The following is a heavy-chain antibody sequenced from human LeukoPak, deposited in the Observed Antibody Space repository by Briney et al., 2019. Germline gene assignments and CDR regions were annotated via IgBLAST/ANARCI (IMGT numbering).Heavy chain of an antibody. D-gene: IGHD3-10*01. CDR1: GGSISSSSYY. CDR2: IYYSGST. CDR3: ARHANDYYGSGSYFYYYYYGMDV. J-gene: IGHJ6*02. Sequence: PSETLSLTCTVSGGSISSSSYYWGWIRQPPGKGLEWIGSIYYSGSTYYNPSLKSRVTISVDTSKNQFSLKLSSVTAADTAVYYCARHANDYYGSGSYFYYYYYGMDVWGQGTTVTVSS. V-gene: IGHV4-39*01.